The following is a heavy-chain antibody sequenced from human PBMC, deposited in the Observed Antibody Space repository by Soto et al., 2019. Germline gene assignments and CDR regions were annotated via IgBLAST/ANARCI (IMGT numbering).Heavy chain of an antibody. CDR1: RFTFQSYA. CDR2: ISRDGSKK. J-gene: IGHJ4*02. V-gene: IGHV3-30*03. D-gene: IGHD3-16*01. CDR3: ARDGGYSLDS. Sequence: SLGLSCSASRFTFQSYAFYWVRQAPGKGLECVADISRDGSKKYHAVSVRGRFTISRDNSKNTLFLQMDSLRIDDTAVYYCARDGGYSLDSWGQGILVTVSS.